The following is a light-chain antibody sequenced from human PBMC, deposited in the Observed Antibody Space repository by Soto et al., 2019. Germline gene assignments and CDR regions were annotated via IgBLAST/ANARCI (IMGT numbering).Light chain of an antibody. CDR3: PQYGSSPPT. CDR1: QSVSTNY. Sequence: EIVLTQSPGTLSLSPGERATLSCRASQSVSTNYLAWYQRKPGQAPRLPISGASSRATDIPNRFSGSGFGTAFTLTITRLNAEDFAVYYCPQYGSSPPTFGQGTKVEIK. V-gene: IGKV3-20*01. CDR2: GAS. J-gene: IGKJ1*01.